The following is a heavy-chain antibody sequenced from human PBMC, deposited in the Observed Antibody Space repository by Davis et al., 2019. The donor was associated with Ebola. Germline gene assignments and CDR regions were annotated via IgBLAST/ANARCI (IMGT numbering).Heavy chain of an antibody. J-gene: IGHJ6*02. CDR2: ISSSSSTI. CDR1: GFTFSSYA. Sequence: GESLKISCAASGFTFSSYAMSWVRQAPGKGLEWVSAISSSSSTIYYADSVKGRFTISRDNAKNSLYLQMNSLRDEDTAVYYCARDKRGAMVTNYYYYGMDVWGQGTTVTVSS. V-gene: IGHV3-48*02. D-gene: IGHD5-18*01. CDR3: ARDKRGAMVTNYYYYGMDV.